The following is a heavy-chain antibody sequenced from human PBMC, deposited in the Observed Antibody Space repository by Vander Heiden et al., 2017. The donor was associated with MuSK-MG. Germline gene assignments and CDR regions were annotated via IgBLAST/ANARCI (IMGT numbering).Heavy chain of an antibody. V-gene: IGHV3-21*01. Sequence: EVQLVESGGGLVKPGGSLTLTCAASGLTFSSESMNWVRQGPGKGLEWVSSISSSSSYIYYADSVKGRFTISRDNAKNSLYLQMNSLRAEDTAVYYCARERDYGMDVWGQGTTVTVSS. CDR1: GLTFSSES. J-gene: IGHJ6*02. CDR3: ARERDYGMDV. CDR2: ISSSSSYI.